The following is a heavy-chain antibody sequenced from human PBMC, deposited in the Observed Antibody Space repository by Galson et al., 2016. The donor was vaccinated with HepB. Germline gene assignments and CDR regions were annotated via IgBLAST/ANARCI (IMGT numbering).Heavy chain of an antibody. CDR2: ISYDGSNK. Sequence: SLRLSCAASGFTFSSYAMHWVRQAPGKGLEWVAVISYDGSNKYYADSVKGRFTISRDNSKNTLYLQMNSLRAEDTAVYYCARRTSYSSGWYEVGYWGQGTTVTVSS. CDR1: GFTFSSYA. J-gene: IGHJ6*02. V-gene: IGHV3-30*04. CDR3: ARRTSYSSGWYEVGY. D-gene: IGHD6-19*01.